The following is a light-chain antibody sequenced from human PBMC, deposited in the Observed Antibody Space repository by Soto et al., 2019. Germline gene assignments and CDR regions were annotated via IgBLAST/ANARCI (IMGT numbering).Light chain of an antibody. V-gene: IGKV3-15*01. Sequence: EIVMTQSPATLSVSPGERATLSCRASQSVNSNLAWYQQKPGQSPRLLIYGASTRATGIPARFSGSGSGTEFTLTISSLQSEDFAVYYCQQYSNWPLFTFGPGTKVDIK. CDR2: GAS. CDR3: QQYSNWPLFT. CDR1: QSVNSN. J-gene: IGKJ3*01.